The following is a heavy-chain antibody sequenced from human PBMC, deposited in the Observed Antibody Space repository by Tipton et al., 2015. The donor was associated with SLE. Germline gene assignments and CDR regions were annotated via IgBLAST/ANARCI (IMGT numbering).Heavy chain of an antibody. J-gene: IGHJ6*04. CDR1: GGSIGPYY. Sequence: TLSLTCTVSGGSIGPYYWHWIRQSPGKALEWIGYIYFDGNSNGRCNYNPSLKSRVTMSVDPSKMQFSLNLNSVAAADTALYFCARGVAERLGLDVWGKGTTVTVSS. CDR2: IYFDGNS. V-gene: IGHV4-59*01. CDR3: ARGVAERLGLDV. D-gene: IGHD6-19*01.